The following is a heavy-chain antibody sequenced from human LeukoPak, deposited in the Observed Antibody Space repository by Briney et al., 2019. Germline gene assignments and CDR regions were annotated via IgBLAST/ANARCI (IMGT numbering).Heavy chain of an antibody. CDR1: GFTFSTYS. D-gene: IGHD1-1*01. J-gene: IGHJ4*02. CDR2: IDSSSRTT. Sequence: QSGGSLRLSCAASGFTFSTYSMKWVRQAPGKGPEWVSFIDSSSRTTFYADSVKGRFTISRDNAKNSLFLQMNSLRAEDTAVYYCARRVPSQVITDYFDYWGQGTLVTVSS. V-gene: IGHV3-48*04. CDR3: ARRVPSQVITDYFDY.